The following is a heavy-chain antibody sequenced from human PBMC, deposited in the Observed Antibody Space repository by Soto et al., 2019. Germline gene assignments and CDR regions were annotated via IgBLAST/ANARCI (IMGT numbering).Heavy chain of an antibody. V-gene: IGHV1-8*01. CDR2: MNPNSGNT. Sequence: ASVKVSCKASGYTFTSYDINWVRQATGQGLEWMGWMNPNSGNTGYAQKFQGRVTMTRNTSISTAYMELSSLRSEDTAVYYCARGLVAAAGPHEDYYYYMDVWGKGTTVTVSS. CDR3: ARGLVAAAGPHEDYYYYMDV. J-gene: IGHJ6*03. CDR1: GYTFTSYD. D-gene: IGHD6-13*01.